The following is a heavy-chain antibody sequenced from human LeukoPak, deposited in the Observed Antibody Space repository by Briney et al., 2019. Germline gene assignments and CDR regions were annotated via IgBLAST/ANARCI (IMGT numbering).Heavy chain of an antibody. D-gene: IGHD2-2*01. J-gene: IGHJ4*02. CDR1: GFTFSSYA. CDR2: ISGSGGST. CDR3: AKDGAVGRRTPLYSFDY. Sequence: GGSLRLSCAASGFTFSSYAMSWVRQAPGKGLEWVSAISGSGGSTYYADSVKGRFTISRDNSKNTLYLQMNSLRAEDTAVYYCAKDGAVGRRTPLYSFDYWGQGTLVTVSS. V-gene: IGHV3-23*01.